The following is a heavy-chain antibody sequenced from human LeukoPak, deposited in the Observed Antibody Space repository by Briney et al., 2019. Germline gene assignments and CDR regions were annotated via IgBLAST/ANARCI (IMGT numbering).Heavy chain of an antibody. CDR1: GFTFSDYY. Sequence: GGSLRLSCAAFGFTFSDYYMSWIRQAPGKGLEWVSYISSSGSTIYYADSVKGRFTISRDNAKNSLYLQMNSLRAEDTAVYYCARGGVSSSSYNWFDPWGQGTLVTVSS. D-gene: IGHD6-13*01. CDR3: ARGGVSSSSYNWFDP. J-gene: IGHJ5*02. V-gene: IGHV3-11*01. CDR2: ISSSGSTI.